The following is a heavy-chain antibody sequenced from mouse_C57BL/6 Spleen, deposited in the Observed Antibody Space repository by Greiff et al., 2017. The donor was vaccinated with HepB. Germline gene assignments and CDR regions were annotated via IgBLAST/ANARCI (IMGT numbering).Heavy chain of an antibody. CDR3: ARSSSGLDY. Sequence: VQLQESGAELVKPGASVKLSCKASGYTFTSYWMQWVKQRPGQGLGWIGEIDPSDSYTNYNQKFKGKATLTVDTSSSTAYMQLSSLTSEDTAVYYCARSSSGLDYWGQGTTLTVSS. CDR2: IDPSDSYT. D-gene: IGHD3-2*02. V-gene: IGHV1-50*01. CDR1: GYTFTSYW. J-gene: IGHJ2*01.